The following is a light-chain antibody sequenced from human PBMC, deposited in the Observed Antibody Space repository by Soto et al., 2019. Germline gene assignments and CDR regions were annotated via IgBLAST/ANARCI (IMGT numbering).Light chain of an antibody. CDR3: QQYNNWHPLT. CDR1: QSVSSN. CDR2: GAS. V-gene: IGKV3-15*01. J-gene: IGKJ4*01. Sequence: EIVMTQSPATLSVSPGERATLSCRASQSVSSNLAWYQQKPGQAPRLLIYGASTRATGIPARFSGSGSGTEFTLTISSLQSEDFADYYCQQYNNWHPLTFGGGTKVEIK.